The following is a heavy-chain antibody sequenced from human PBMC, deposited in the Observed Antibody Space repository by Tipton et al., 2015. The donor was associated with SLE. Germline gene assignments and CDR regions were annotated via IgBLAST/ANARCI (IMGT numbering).Heavy chain of an antibody. CDR3: AKGATGTYYYYYMDV. D-gene: IGHD1-1*01. V-gene: IGHV3-23*01. CDR1: GFIFSNYA. Sequence: SLRLSCAASGFIFSNYAMSWVRQAPGKGLEWVSAISGSGSSTYYADSVKGRFTISRDNSKNTLYLQMNSLRAEDTAVYYCAKGATGTYYYYYMDVWGKGTTVTVSS. CDR2: ISGSGSST. J-gene: IGHJ6*03.